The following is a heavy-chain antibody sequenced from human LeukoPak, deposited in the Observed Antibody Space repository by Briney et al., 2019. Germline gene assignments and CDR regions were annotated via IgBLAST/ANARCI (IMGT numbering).Heavy chain of an antibody. D-gene: IGHD6-6*01. CDR2: IWLSVTY. CDR1: GDSISDSISTY. V-gene: IGHV4-4*09. J-gene: IGHJ4*02. CDR3: ATRDSSSGDFDY. Sequence: SETLSLTCTVSGDSISDSISTYWSWIRQSPGKGLEWIGYIWLSVTYNYNPSLESRVTISVDTSKNQFSLRLSSVTAADTAVYYCATRDSSSGDFDYWGQGTLVTVSS.